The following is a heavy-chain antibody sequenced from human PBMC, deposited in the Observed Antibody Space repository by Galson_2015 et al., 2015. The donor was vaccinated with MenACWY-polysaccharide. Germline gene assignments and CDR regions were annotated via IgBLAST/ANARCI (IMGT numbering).Heavy chain of an antibody. CDR1: GFTFSNFW. CDR2: IKQDGSEK. Sequence: SLRLSCAASGFTFSNFWMSWVRQAPGKELEWVASIKQDGSEKYLVDSVKGRFTISRDNAEKSLLLQMNRLRAEATAVYYCARERSVRGLSFDQWGQRTLVTVSA. J-gene: IGHJ4*02. V-gene: IGHV3-7*01. CDR3: ARERSVRGLSFDQ. D-gene: IGHD3-10*01.